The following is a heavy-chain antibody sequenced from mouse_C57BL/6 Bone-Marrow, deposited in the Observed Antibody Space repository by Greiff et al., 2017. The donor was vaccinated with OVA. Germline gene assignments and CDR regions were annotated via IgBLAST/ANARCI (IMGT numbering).Heavy chain of an antibody. CDR1: GYTFTSYW. J-gene: IGHJ4*01. CDR3: ALCSSSFYAMDY. V-gene: IGHV1-55*01. D-gene: IGHD1-1*01. CDR2: IYPGSGST. Sequence: QVQLQQPGAELVKPGASVKMSCKASGYTFTSYWITWVKPRPGQGLEWIGDIYPGSGSTNYNEKFKSKATLTVDTSSSTAYMQLSSLTSEDSAVYYCALCSSSFYAMDYWGQGTSVTVSS.